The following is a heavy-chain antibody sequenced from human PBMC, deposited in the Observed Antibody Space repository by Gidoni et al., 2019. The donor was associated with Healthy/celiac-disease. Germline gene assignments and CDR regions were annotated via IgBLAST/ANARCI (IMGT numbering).Heavy chain of an antibody. CDR3: ARSTLRYCSGGSCYSFGY. V-gene: IGHV1-2*02. CDR2: INPNSGGT. J-gene: IGHJ4*02. D-gene: IGHD2-15*01. CDR1: GYTFTGYY. Sequence: QVQLVQSGAEVKKPGASVKVSCKASGYTFTGYYMHWVRQAPGQGLEWMGWINPNSGGTNYAQKFQGRVTMTRYTSISTAYMELSRLRSDDTAVYYCARSTLRYCSGGSCYSFGYWGQGTLVTVSS.